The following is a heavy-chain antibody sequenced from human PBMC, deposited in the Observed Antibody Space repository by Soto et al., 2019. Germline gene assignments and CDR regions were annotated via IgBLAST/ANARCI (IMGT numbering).Heavy chain of an antibody. V-gene: IGHV4-59*01. CDR3: ARVSNDFAGNGAFDY. CDR1: GGSISNYY. CDR2: IYSTGTT. Sequence: PSETLSLTCTVSGGSISNYYWIWIRQAPDKGLEWIGYIYSTGTTKYNPSLRSRVTIAIDRSKNQLSLKLSSVTAADTAVYYCARVSNDFAGNGAFDYWGQGTLVTVSS. J-gene: IGHJ4*02. D-gene: IGHD6-13*01.